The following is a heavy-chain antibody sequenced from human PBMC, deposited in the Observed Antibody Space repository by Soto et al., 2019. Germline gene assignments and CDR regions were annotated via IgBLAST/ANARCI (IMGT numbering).Heavy chain of an antibody. CDR3: AGPKRYYFDY. CDR1: GFTFSDFY. V-gene: IGHV3-11*01. Sequence: QVQLVESGGGLVKPGGSLRLSCAASGFTFSDFYMTWVRQTPGKGLECIAYISSGGTTIYYADSVKGRFTISRDNAKNSLFLQMNSLRAEDTALYYCAGPKRYYFDYWGQGTNVTVSS. CDR2: ISSGGTTI. J-gene: IGHJ4*02.